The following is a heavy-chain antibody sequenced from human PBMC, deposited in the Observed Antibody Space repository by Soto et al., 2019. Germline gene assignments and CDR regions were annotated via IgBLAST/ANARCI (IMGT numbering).Heavy chain of an antibody. V-gene: IGHV3-23*01. J-gene: IGHJ4*02. CDR2: ISGSGSDT. Sequence: PGGSLRLSCASSRISYLNTYAMSWVRQAPGQGLEWVSSISGSGSDTYYTDSVKGRFIISRDNSLGTMSLEMNSLRAEDTAVYYCAKDLHLFQVLWGRGPMFHFWGQGTQVTVSS. CDR1: RISYLNTYA. CDR3: AKDLHLFQVLWGRGPMFHF. D-gene: IGHD2-2*01.